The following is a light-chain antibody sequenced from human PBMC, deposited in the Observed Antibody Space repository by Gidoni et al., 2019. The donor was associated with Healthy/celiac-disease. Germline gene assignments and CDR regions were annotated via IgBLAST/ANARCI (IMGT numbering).Light chain of an antibody. CDR1: QSVSSY. Sequence: EIVLTQSPATLSLSPGERATLSCRASQSVSSYLAWCQQKPGQAPRLLIYDASNRATGIPARFSGSGSGTDFTLTISSLEPEDFAVYYCQQRSNWPVITFGQGTRLEIK. CDR3: QQRSNWPVIT. V-gene: IGKV3-11*01. CDR2: DAS. J-gene: IGKJ5*01.